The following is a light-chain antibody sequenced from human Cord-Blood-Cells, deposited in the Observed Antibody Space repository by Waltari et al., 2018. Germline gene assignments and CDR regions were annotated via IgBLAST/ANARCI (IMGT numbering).Light chain of an antibody. CDR1: QSVLYSSNNKNY. CDR2: WAS. J-gene: IGKJ2*01. CDR3: QQYYSTPPT. V-gene: IGKV4-1*01. Sequence: DIVMTQSPDSLAVSLGERATINCNSRQSVLYSSNNKNYLAWYQQKPGQPPKLLIYWASTRESGVPDRFSGSWSGTDFTLTISSLQAEDVAVYYCQQYYSTPPTFGQGTKLEIK.